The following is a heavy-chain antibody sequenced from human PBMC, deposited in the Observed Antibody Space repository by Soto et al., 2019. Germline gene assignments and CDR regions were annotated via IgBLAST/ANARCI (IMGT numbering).Heavy chain of an antibody. J-gene: IGHJ6*02. Sequence: GGSLRLSCAASGFAFSTYWMHWVRQAPGKGLVWVSRIDSGGSSTSYADSVKGRFTISRDNARNTLYLQMNSLRAEDTAVYYCARGRYYGMDVWGQGTTVTVSS. CDR1: GFAFSTYW. CDR2: IDSGGSST. V-gene: IGHV3-74*01. CDR3: ARGRYYGMDV.